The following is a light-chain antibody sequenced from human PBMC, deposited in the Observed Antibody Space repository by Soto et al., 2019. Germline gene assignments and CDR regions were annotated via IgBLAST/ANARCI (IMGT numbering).Light chain of an antibody. CDR2: DVS. CDR3: CSYAGTYTWV. CDR1: SSDVGGYNY. V-gene: IGLV2-11*01. Sequence: QSALTQPRSVSGSPGQSVTISCTGTSSDVGGYNYVSWYQQHPGKAPTLMIYDVSKRPSGVPDRFSGSKSGNTASLTISGLQAEYEADYYCCSYAGTYTWVFGGGTKLTVL. J-gene: IGLJ3*02.